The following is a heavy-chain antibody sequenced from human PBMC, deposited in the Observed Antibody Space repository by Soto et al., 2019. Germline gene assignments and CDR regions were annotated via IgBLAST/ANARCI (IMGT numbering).Heavy chain of an antibody. CDR3: AKDHPSQLYGMDV. J-gene: IGHJ6*02. V-gene: IGHV3-23*01. CDR2: ISGSGGST. D-gene: IGHD2-2*01. CDR1: GFTFSSYA. Sequence: GGSLRLSCAASGFTFSSYAMSWVRQAPGKGLEWVSAISGSGGSTYYADSVKGRFTISRDNSKDTPYLQMNSLRAEDTAVYYCAKDHPSQLYGMDVWGQGTTVTVSS.